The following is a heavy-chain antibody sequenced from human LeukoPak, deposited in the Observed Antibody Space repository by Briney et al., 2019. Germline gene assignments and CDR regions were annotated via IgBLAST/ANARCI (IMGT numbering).Heavy chain of an antibody. V-gene: IGHV3-23*01. CDR3: AKSRLEYCSSSSCSGYYFDF. J-gene: IGHJ4*02. CDR1: GFTFSNSG. CDR2: ISFRGGST. Sequence: GGSLRLSCAASGFTFSNSGMSWVRQAPGKGLDWVSIISFRGGSTYYADSVKGRFTISRDNSNSTLHLQMDRLRAEDTAVYYCAKSRLEYCSSSSCSGYYFDFWGQGTLVTVSS. D-gene: IGHD2-2*01.